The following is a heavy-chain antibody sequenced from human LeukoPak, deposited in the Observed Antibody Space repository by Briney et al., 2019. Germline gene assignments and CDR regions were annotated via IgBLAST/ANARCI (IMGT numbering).Heavy chain of an antibody. D-gene: IGHD4-17*01. J-gene: IGHJ4*02. CDR2: INPNSGGT. Sequence: PWASVKVSCKASGYTFTGYYMHWVRQAPGQGLEWMGWINPNSGGTNYAQKFQGRVTMTRDTSISTAYMELSRLRSDDTAVYYCASMAPYGDYLFDYWGQGTLVTVSS. CDR3: ASMAPYGDYLFDY. V-gene: IGHV1-2*02. CDR1: GYTFTGYY.